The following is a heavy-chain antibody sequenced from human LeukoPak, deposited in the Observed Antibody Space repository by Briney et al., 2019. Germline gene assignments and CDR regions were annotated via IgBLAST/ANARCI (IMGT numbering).Heavy chain of an antibody. CDR1: SGSFSGYY. CDR3: ARRGYSSSWYWAPGWFDP. Sequence: SETLSLTCAVYSGSFSGYYWSWIRQPPGKGLEWIGEINHSGSTNYNPSLKSRVTISVDTSKNQFSLKLSSVTAADTAVYYCARRGYSSSWYWAPGWFDPWGQGTLVTVSS. V-gene: IGHV4-34*01. CDR2: INHSGST. J-gene: IGHJ5*02. D-gene: IGHD6-13*01.